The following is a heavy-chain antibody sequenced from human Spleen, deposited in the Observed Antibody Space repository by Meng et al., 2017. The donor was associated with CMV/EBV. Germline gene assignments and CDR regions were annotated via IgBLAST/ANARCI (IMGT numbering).Heavy chain of an antibody. D-gene: IGHD2-2*01. CDR3: ARGSDTYCSSTSCSVWWYYYYGMDV. J-gene: IGHJ6*02. V-gene: IGHV3-23*01. CDR2: ISGSGSTI. Sequence: GGSLRLSCAASGFTFSSYAMSWVRQAPGKGLEWVSAISGSGSTIYYADSVKGRFTISRDNAKNSLYLQMNSLRAEDTAVYYCARGSDTYCSSTSCSVWWYYYYGMDVWGQGTTVTVSS. CDR1: GFTFSSYA.